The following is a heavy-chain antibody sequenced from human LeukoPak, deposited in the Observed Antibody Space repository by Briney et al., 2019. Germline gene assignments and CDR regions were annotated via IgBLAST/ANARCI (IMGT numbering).Heavy chain of an antibody. J-gene: IGHJ4*02. CDR3: AKDRVGATLYFDY. D-gene: IGHD1-26*01. CDR2: ITGSGATT. CDR1: GFTFDDYG. V-gene: IGHV3-23*01. Sequence: GGSLRLSCAASGFTFDDYGLSWVRQAPGKGLEWVSAITGSGATTYYADSVKGRFTISRDNSKNTLYLQMNSLRAEDTAVYYCAKDRVGATLYFDYWGQGTLVTVSS.